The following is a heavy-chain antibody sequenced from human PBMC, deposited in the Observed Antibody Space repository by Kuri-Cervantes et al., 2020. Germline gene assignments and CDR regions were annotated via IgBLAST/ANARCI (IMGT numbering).Heavy chain of an antibody. D-gene: IGHD3-16*01. CDR1: AYSISSDFY. CDR2: TYHSGNT. Sequence: SQTLSLTCVVSAYSISSDFYWGWIRQPPGKGLEWIGYTYHSGNTNYNASLKSRVTISADTSKNQLSLKLSSVTPADTAIYYCARDGAGLFDDWGQGVLVTVSS. V-gene: IGHV4-38-2*02. J-gene: IGHJ4*02. CDR3: ARDGAGLFDD.